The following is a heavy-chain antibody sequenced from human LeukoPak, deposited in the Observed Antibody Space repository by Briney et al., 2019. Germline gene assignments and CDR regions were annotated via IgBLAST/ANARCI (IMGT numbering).Heavy chain of an antibody. CDR2: INHSGST. Sequence: PSETLSLTCAVYGGSFSGYYWSWIRQPPGKGLEWIGEINHSGSTNYNPSLKSRVTISVDTSKNQFSLKLSSVTAADTAVYYCARVQDDYVLYSYWGQGTLVTVSS. CDR3: ARVQDDYVLYSY. J-gene: IGHJ4*02. D-gene: IGHD3-16*01. V-gene: IGHV4-34*01. CDR1: GGSFSGYY.